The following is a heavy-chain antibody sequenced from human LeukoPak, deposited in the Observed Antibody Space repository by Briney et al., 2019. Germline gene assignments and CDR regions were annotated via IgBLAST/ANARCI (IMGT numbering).Heavy chain of an antibody. D-gene: IGHD3-22*01. V-gene: IGHV3-23*01. Sequence: GGSLRLSCAASGFTFSSYAMSWVRQAPGKGLEWVSALSSGGDRTYYADSVKGGFTISRDNSNNTLYLQMNSLRAEDTALYYCASIPFYYDSSALSPAFDIWGQGTVVTVSS. J-gene: IGHJ3*02. CDR1: GFTFSSYA. CDR3: ASIPFYYDSSALSPAFDI. CDR2: LSSGGDRT.